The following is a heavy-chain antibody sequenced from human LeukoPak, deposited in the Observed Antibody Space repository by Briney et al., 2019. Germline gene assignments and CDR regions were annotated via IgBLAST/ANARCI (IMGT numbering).Heavy chain of an antibody. D-gene: IGHD2-15*01. CDR2: IRSKPYGGTT. Sequence: GGSLRLSCTASGLSLGDEAMTWVRQAPGKGLEWVGFIRSKPYGGTTEYAASVKGRFTISRDDSKSIAYLQMNSLKSEDTAVYYCTRGGIRYYYYGMDVWGQGTTVIVSS. CDR1: GLSLGDEA. CDR3: TRGGIRYYYYGMDV. V-gene: IGHV3-49*04. J-gene: IGHJ6*02.